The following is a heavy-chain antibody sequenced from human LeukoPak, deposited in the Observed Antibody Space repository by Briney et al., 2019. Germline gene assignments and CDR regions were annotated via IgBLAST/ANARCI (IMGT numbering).Heavy chain of an antibody. J-gene: IGHJ4*02. CDR2: IKQDGSEK. Sequence: GGSLRLSCAASGFTFSSYWMSWVRQAPGKGLEWVANIKQDGSEKYHVDSVKGRFTISRDNAKNSLYLQMNSLRAEDTAVYYCARDYCSGGTCHDPRWGQGTLVTVSS. V-gene: IGHV3-7*01. D-gene: IGHD2-15*01. CDR1: GFTFSSYW. CDR3: ARDYCSGGTCHDPR.